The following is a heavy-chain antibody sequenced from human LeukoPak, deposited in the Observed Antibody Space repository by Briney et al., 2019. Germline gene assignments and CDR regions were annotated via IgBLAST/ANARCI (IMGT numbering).Heavy chain of an antibody. V-gene: IGHV1-69*04. CDR3: ARAAYDILTGPDY. CDR1: GYNFPSYG. D-gene: IGHD3-9*01. CDR2: IIPILGIA. J-gene: IGHJ4*02. Sequence: SVKVSCKASGYNFPSYGITWVRQAPGQGLEWMGRIIPILGIANYAQKFQGRVTITADKSTSTAYMELSSLRSEDTAVYYCARAAYDILTGPDYWGQGTLVTVSS.